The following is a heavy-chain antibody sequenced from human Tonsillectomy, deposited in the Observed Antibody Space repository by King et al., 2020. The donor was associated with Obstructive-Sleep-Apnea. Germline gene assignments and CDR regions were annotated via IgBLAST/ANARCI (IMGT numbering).Heavy chain of an antibody. CDR3: ARDSPTYYDILTGPLFDY. V-gene: IGHV4-59*01. Sequence: LQLQESGPGLVKPSETLSLTCTVSGGSISSYYWSWIRQPPGKGLEWIGYIYYSGSTNYNPSLKIRVTISVDTSKNQFSLKLSSVTAADTAVYYCARDSPTYYDILTGPLFDYWGQGTLVTVSS. J-gene: IGHJ4*02. CDR1: GGSISSYY. D-gene: IGHD3-9*01. CDR2: IYYSGST.